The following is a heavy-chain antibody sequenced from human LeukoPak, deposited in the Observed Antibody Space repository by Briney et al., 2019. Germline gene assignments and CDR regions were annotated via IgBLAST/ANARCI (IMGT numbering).Heavy chain of an antibody. CDR3: ARGETLRYFDWLSDYFDY. V-gene: IGHV4-34*01. Sequence: PSETLSLTCAVYGGSFSGYYWSWIRQPPGKGLEWIGEINHSGSTNYNPSLKSRVTISVDTSKNQFSLKLSSVTAADTAVYYCARGETLRYFDWLSDYFDYWGQGTLVTVSS. CDR1: GGSFSGYY. CDR2: INHSGST. J-gene: IGHJ4*02. D-gene: IGHD3-9*01.